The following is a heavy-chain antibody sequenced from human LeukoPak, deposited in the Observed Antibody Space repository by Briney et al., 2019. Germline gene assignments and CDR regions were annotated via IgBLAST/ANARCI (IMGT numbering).Heavy chain of an antibody. D-gene: IGHD6-19*01. CDR2: IRSKAYGGTT. J-gene: IGHJ4*02. CDR3: TRGRRRAVAGPFDY. Sequence: GGSLRLSCTASGFTFGDYAMSWFRQAPGKGLEWVGFIRSKAYGGTTEYAASVKGRFTISSDASKSIAYLQMNSLKTEDTAVYYCTRGRRRAVAGPFDYWGQGTLVTVSS. V-gene: IGHV3-49*03. CDR1: GFTFGDYA.